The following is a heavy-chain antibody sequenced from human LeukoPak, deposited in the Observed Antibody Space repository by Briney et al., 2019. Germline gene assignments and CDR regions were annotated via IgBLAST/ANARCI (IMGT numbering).Heavy chain of an antibody. J-gene: IGHJ4*02. CDR2: IYHSGST. Sequence: SETLSLTCTVSGYSISSGYYWGWIRQPPGKGLEWIGSIYHSGSTYYNPSLKSRVTISVDTSKNQFSLKLSSVTAADTAVYYCARVGHGMRVDYWGQGTLVTVSS. V-gene: IGHV4-38-2*02. CDR1: GYSISSGYY. CDR3: ARVGHGMRVDY. D-gene: IGHD1-26*01.